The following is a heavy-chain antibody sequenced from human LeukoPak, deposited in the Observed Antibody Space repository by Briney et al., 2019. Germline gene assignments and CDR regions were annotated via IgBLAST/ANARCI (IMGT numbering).Heavy chain of an antibody. J-gene: IGHJ4*02. CDR3: ASVGGSSWFDY. Sequence: SETLSLTCAVYGGSFSDYYWAWVRQSPGKGLEWIGQVSHTGSTNNNPSLKSRVRISADTSKNQFSLKLSSVTAADTAVYYCASVGGSSWFDYWGQGTLVTVSS. V-gene: IGHV4-34*01. D-gene: IGHD6-13*01. CDR1: GGSFSDYY. CDR2: VSHTGST.